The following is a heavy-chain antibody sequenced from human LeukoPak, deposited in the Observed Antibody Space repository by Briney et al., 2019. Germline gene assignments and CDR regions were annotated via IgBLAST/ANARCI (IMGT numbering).Heavy chain of an antibody. J-gene: IGHJ4*02. D-gene: IGHD3-10*01. CDR3: ARARQRLWFGESYFDY. Sequence: KSSETLSLTCTVSGVSISSSSYYWGWIRQPPGKGLEWIGSIYYSGSTYYNPSLKSRVTISVDTSKNEFSLNLSSVTAADTAVYYCARARQRLWFGESYFDYWGQGTLVTVSS. V-gene: IGHV4-39*07. CDR2: IYYSGST. CDR1: GVSISSSSYY.